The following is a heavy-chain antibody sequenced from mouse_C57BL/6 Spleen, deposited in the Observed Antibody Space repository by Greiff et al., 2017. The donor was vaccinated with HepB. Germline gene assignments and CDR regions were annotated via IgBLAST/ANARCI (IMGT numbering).Heavy chain of an antibody. CDR2: IDPEDGET. Sequence: DVKLQESGAELVKPGASVKLSCTASGFNIKDYYMHWVKQRTEQGLEWIGRIDPEDGETKYAPKFQGKATITADTSSNPAYLQLSSLTSEDTAVYYCARSVSLYSWYFDVWGTGTTVTVSS. J-gene: IGHJ1*03. V-gene: IGHV14-2*01. D-gene: IGHD1-1*01. CDR1: GFNIKDYY. CDR3: ARSVSLYSWYFDV.